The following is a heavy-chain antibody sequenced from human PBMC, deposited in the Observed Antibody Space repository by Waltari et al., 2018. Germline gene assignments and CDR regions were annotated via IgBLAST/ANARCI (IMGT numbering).Heavy chain of an antibody. V-gene: IGHV1-2*04. CDR1: GYTFTGYY. J-gene: IGHJ5*02. Sequence: QVQLVQSGAEVKKPGASVKVSCKASGYTFTGYYIHWVRQAPGQGLEWMGWINPTSGGTNDAQKFQGWVTMTRDTSISTAYMELSRLRSDDTAVYYCARGGIAADGWPQKNWFDPWGQGTLVTVSS. D-gene: IGHD6-13*01. CDR3: ARGGIAADGWPQKNWFDP. CDR2: INPTSGGT.